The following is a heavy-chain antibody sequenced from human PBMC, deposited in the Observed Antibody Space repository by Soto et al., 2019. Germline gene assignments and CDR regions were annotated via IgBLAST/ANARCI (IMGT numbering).Heavy chain of an antibody. D-gene: IGHD3-16*02. CDR2: IKQDGSEY. CDR1: GFTFSTYW. V-gene: IGHV3-7*04. Sequence: EVQLVESGGGLVQPGGSLRLSCAASGFTFSTYWMTWVRQAPGKGLDGVANIKQDGSEYYYVGSVKGRFTISRDNAKNSLYLQMNSLRAEDTAVYYCARGAFPTWGSYPLDYWGQGTLVTVSS. J-gene: IGHJ4*02. CDR3: ARGAFPTWGSYPLDY.